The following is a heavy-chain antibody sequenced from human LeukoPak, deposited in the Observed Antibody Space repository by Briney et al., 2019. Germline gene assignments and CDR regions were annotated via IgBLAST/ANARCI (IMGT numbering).Heavy chain of an antibody. CDR2: ISSNGGST. CDR3: VIKTTKAIAVADYYFDY. J-gene: IGHJ4*02. D-gene: IGHD6-19*01. V-gene: IGHV3-64D*09. CDR1: GFTFSSYA. Sequence: TGGSLRLSCSASGFTFSSYAMHWVRQAPGKGLEYVSAISSNGGSTYYADSVKGRFTISRDNSKNTLYLQMSSLRVEDTAVYYCVIKTTKAIAVADYYFDYWGQGTLVTVSS.